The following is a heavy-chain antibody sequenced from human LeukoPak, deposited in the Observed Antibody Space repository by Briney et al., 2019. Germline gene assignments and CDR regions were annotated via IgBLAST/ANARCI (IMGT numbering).Heavy chain of an antibody. Sequence: PPGTLSLTCTISGDSINSLDLWSWVRQPPGKGMEWIGEMYLSGTTHSNPSVKSQVTISIDKSKNQFFLNLSSVTAADTAVYYCAGLVGRYSSGLYYYYFDYWGQATLVTVSS. J-gene: IGHJ4*02. D-gene: IGHD3-22*01. V-gene: IGHV4-4*03. CDR3: AGLVGRYSSGLYYYYFDY. CDR2: MYLSGTT. CDR1: GDSINSLDL.